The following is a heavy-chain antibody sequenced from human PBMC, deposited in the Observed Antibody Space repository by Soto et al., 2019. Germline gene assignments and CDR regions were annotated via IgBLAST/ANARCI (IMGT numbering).Heavy chain of an antibody. CDR1: GFTFSSYA. Sequence: EVQLLESGGGLVQPGGSLRLSCAASGFTFSSYAMSWVRQAPGKGLEWVAAISGSGGSTSYADSVKGRFTISRDNSKNTLYLQMNSLSAEDTAVYYCAKVIAADNYYYYGMDVWGQGTTVTVSS. CDR2: ISGSGGST. D-gene: IGHD6-6*01. V-gene: IGHV3-23*01. CDR3: AKVIAADNYYYYGMDV. J-gene: IGHJ6*02.